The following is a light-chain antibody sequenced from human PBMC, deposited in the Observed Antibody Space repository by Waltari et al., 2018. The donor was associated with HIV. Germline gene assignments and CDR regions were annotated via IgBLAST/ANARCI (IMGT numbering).Light chain of an antibody. J-gene: IGKJ2*01. Sequence: DIQMTQSPSSLSVSIGDRVIITCRASQDISNNLAWYQQKPGKVPKLLIYAASTLQSGVPSRFSGSGSGTDFTLTIDSLQSEDIATYYCQKYNTVPYTFGQGTNLEI. V-gene: IGKV1-27*01. CDR1: QDISNN. CDR2: AAS. CDR3: QKYNTVPYT.